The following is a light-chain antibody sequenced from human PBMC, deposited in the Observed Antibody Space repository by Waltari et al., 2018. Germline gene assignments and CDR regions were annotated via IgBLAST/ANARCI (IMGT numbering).Light chain of an antibody. Sequence: QSALTQPPSVSGSPGQSVTISCTGTSSHVGSYNRVSWYQQPPGTAPKLMIYEVSNRPSGVPDRFSGSKSGNTASLTISGLQAEDEADYYCSLYTSSSTWVFGGGTKLTVL. J-gene: IGLJ3*02. CDR3: SLYTSSSTWV. CDR2: EVS. V-gene: IGLV2-18*01. CDR1: SSHVGSYNR.